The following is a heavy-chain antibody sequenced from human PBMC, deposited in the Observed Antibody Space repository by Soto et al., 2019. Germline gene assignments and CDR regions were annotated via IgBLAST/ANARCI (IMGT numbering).Heavy chain of an antibody. J-gene: IGHJ4*02. CDR2: INPYTSTT. CDR1: GYSFTHYY. D-gene: IGHD2-8*01. V-gene: IGHV1-2*02. CDR3: ASASGRPLTVYAPLGF. Sequence: QVQLVQSGAEMKKLGASVKVSCKASGYSFTHYYVHWVRQAPGQGLEWMGWINPYTSTTTYSPKFEGRISMTRDKSVSPAYMELSGLRSYDSALYFCASASGRPLTVYAPLGFWGQGTLVAVSS.